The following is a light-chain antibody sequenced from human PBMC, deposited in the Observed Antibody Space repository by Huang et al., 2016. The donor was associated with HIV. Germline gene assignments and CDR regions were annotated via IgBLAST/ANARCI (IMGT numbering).Light chain of an antibody. V-gene: IGKV3-15*01. CDR3: QHYNNWPWWT. CDR1: QSVTSN. Sequence: EVVMTQSPAILSVSPGERATLSCRASQSVTSNLAWYQQKPGQAPRLLIYSASTRATGIPARFSGSGSGTEFTLTISGLQSEDFAVYYCQHYNNWPWWTFGQGTKVEIK. J-gene: IGKJ1*01. CDR2: SAS.